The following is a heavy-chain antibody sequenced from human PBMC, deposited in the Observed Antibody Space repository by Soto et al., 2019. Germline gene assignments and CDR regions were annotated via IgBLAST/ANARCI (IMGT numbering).Heavy chain of an antibody. CDR1: GGTFGSQG. Sequence: SVKVSCKASGGTFGSQGIAWVRQAPGQGLEWLGGFIAMLGTPTYAKKVQGRATISADESLTSSYLELRSLRSEDTGVYFCARGAMANFDYWGQGTVVTVSS. CDR3: ARGAMANFDY. CDR2: FIAMLGTP. J-gene: IGHJ4*02. D-gene: IGHD5-18*01. V-gene: IGHV1-69*13.